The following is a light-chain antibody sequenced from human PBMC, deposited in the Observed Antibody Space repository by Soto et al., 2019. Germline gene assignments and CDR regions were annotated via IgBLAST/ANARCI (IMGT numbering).Light chain of an antibody. CDR3: ATWDGSLTGYV. Sequence: QSVLTQPPSASGALGQRVTISCSGGSSNIGSNTVNWYQQPPGTAPKLLICGTDQRPSGVPDRFSGSKSGTSASLAISGLQSEDEADYYCATWDGSLTGYVFGTGTKVTVL. J-gene: IGLJ1*01. V-gene: IGLV1-44*01. CDR1: SSNIGSNT. CDR2: GTD.